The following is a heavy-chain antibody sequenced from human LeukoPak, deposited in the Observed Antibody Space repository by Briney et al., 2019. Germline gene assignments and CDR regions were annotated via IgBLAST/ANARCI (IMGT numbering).Heavy chain of an antibody. J-gene: IGHJ4*02. D-gene: IGHD2-2*01. CDR1: GGTFSSYA. Sequence: GASVKVSCKASGGTFSSYAISWVRQAPGQGLESMGRIIPIFGTANYAQKFQGRVTITTDVSTSTAYMELRSLRSDDTAVYFCARGYCGSTGCFNFAYWGQGTLVTVSS. CDR3: ARGYCGSTGCFNFAY. V-gene: IGHV1-69*05. CDR2: IIPIFGTA.